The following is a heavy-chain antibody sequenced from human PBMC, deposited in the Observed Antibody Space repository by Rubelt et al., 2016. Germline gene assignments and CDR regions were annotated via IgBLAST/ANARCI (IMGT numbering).Heavy chain of an antibody. D-gene: IGHD2-21*02. J-gene: IGHJ5*02. Sequence: AASGFVFSAYGMSWVRQAPGKGLDWVSVIYSGGNTYYADSVKGRFTISRDNSKNTLYLQLNSVRAEDTAVYYCAGVVTANWFDPWGQGTLVTVSS. CDR3: AGVVTANWFDP. CDR1: GFVFSAYG. CDR2: IYSGGNT. V-gene: IGHV3-23*03.